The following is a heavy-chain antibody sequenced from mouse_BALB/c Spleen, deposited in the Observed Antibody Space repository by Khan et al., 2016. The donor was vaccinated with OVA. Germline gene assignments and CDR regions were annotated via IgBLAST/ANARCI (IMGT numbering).Heavy chain of an antibody. D-gene: IGHD2-10*01. CDR2: INTYTGEP. V-gene: IGHV9-3-1*01. CDR1: GHTFTKFG. CDR3: ARRPYFSYVLDN. Sequence: QIQLVQSGPEVKKPGETVKISCKASGHTFTKFGMNWVKQAPGKGLKWMGWINTYTGEPTYADDFNGRFAFSLETSASTAYLQINNLKNEDTATYFCARRPYFSYVLDNWGQGTSVTVSS. J-gene: IGHJ4*01.